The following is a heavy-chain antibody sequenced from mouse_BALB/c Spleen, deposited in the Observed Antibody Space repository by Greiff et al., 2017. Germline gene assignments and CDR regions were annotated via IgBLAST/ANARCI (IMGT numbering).Heavy chain of an antibody. CDR1: GFTFSSYT. Sequence: EVHLVESGGGLVQPGGSLKLSCAASGFTFSSYTMSWVRQTPEKRLEWVAYISNGGGSTYYPDTVKGRFTISRDNAKNTLYLQMSSLKSEDTAMYYCARLGYYFDYWGQGTTLTVSS. CDR3: ARLGYYFDY. J-gene: IGHJ2*01. V-gene: IGHV5-12-2*01. D-gene: IGHD4-1*01. CDR2: ISNGGGST.